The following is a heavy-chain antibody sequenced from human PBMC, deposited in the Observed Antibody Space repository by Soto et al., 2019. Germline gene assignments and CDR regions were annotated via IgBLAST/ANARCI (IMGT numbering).Heavy chain of an antibody. Sequence: VQLVASGGGLVQPWGSLSLSCAGTGFTFSTYWMHWVRQVPGTGLEWVSRVKKEGTNTGYADSVKGRFTISRDNAKNTLYVEMNNLRADDTAVYSCARGGVIVVGLDVWGQGTTVTVSS. V-gene: IGHV3-74*01. CDR3: ARGGVIVVGLDV. D-gene: IGHD3-22*01. CDR1: GFTFSTYW. J-gene: IGHJ6*02. CDR2: VKKEGTNT.